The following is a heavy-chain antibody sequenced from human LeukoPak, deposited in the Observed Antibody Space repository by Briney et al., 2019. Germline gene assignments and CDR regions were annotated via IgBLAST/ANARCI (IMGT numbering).Heavy chain of an antibody. D-gene: IGHD3-22*01. CDR3: ARSGAYDSSGYYYEARFDP. V-gene: IGHV4-59*01. CDR1: GGSISSYY. J-gene: IGHJ5*02. CDR2: IYYSGST. Sequence: PSETLSLTCTVSGGSISSYYWSWIRQPPGKGLEWIGYIYYSGSTNYNPSLKSRVTISVDTSKNQFSLKLSSVTAADTAVYYCARSGAYDSSGYYYEARFDPWGQGTLVTVSS.